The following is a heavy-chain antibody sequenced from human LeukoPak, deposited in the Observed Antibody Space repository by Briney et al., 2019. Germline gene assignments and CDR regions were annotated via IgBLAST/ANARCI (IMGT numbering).Heavy chain of an antibody. CDR1: GFPFSGNA. CDR3: AKNPPEVSGGYY. Sequence: GGSLRLSCAASGFPFSGNAMSWVRQAPGKGLEWVSAISGSGGSTYYADSVKGRFTISRDNSKNTLYLQMNSLRAEDTAVYYCAKNPPEVSGGYYWGQGTLVTVSS. D-gene: IGHD2-15*01. J-gene: IGHJ4*02. V-gene: IGHV3-23*01. CDR2: ISGSGGST.